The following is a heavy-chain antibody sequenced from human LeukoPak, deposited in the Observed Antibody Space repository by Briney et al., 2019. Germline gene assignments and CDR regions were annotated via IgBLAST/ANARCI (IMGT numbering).Heavy chain of an antibody. V-gene: IGHV4-31*03. CDR2: ISYSGST. Sequence: TSETLSLTCTVSGGSISSGGYYWSWIRQHPGKGLEWIGYISYSGSTSCNPSLQSRVTISVDTSKNQCSLKLSSVTAADTAVYYCARDSTSTGDFDYWGQGTLVTVSS. CDR1: GGSISSGGYY. J-gene: IGHJ4*02. D-gene: IGHD7-27*01. CDR3: ARDSTSTGDFDY.